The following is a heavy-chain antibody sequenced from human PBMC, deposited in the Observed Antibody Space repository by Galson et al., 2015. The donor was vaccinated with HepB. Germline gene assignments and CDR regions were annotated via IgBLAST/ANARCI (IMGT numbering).Heavy chain of an antibody. V-gene: IGHV1-3*01. J-gene: IGHJ5*02. CDR1: GYTFTSYA. CDR2: INAGNGNT. CDR3: ARAAREYQLSGNWFDP. D-gene: IGHD2-2*01. Sequence: SVKVSCKASGYTFTSYAMHWVRQAPGQRLEWVGWINAGNGNTKYSQKFQGRVTITRDTSASTAYMELSSLRSEDTAVYYCARAAREYQLSGNWFDPWGQGTLVTVSS.